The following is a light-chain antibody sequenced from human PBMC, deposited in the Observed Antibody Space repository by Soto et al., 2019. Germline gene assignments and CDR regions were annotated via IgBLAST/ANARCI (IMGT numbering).Light chain of an antibody. CDR3: QQYGSS. J-gene: IGKJ4*01. CDR1: QSVSSSY. Sequence: EIVLTQSPGTLSLSPGERATLSYRASQSVSSSYLAWYQQKPGQAPRLLIYGASSRATGIPDRFSGSGSGTDFTLTISRLEPEDFAVYYCQQYGSSFGGGTKVDI. CDR2: GAS. V-gene: IGKV3-20*01.